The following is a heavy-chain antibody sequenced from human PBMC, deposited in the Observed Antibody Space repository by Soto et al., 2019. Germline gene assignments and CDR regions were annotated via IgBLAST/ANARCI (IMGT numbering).Heavy chain of an antibody. V-gene: IGHV1-69*12. CDR1: GGTFSSYA. CDR3: ARNPPTTGTTQYYYGMDV. CDR2: IIPLFGTA. J-gene: IGHJ6*02. D-gene: IGHD1-1*01. Sequence: QVQLVQSGAEVKKPGSSVKVSCKASGGTFSSYAISWVRQAPGQGLEWMGGIIPLFGTAHYAQKFQGRVRITADDSTSTADMELSSLRSEDTAVYYCARNPPTTGTTQYYYGMDVWGQGTTVTVSS.